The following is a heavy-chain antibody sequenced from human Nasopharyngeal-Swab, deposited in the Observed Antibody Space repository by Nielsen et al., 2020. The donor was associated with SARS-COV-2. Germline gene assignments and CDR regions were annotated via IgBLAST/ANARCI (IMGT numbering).Heavy chain of an antibody. CDR3: TRVDVHDAFDM. D-gene: IGHD3-16*01. V-gene: IGHV3-74*01. CDR2: INTDASRT. Sequence: GGSLTLSCAASEFAFSNYWIHWVRQTPGKGLLWVSRINTDASRTSYADSVKGRFTISRDNAKNTVYLQMNSLRGEATAVYYCTRVDVHDAFDMWGQGTMVTVSS. J-gene: IGHJ3*02. CDR1: EFAFSNYW.